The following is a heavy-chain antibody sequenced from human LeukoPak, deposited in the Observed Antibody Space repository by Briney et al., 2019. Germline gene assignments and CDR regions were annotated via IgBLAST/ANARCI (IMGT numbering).Heavy chain of an antibody. D-gene: IGHD2-15*01. CDR2: INPNIGVT. V-gene: IGHV1-2*02. Sequence: ASVKVSCKASGYTFTGYYMNWVRQAPGQGLEWMGWINPNIGVTNYAQKFQGRVTMTRDTSISTAYMELSRLRSDDTAVYYCASTGYCSGGSCYVPNWFDPWGQGTLVTVSS. CDR1: GYTFTGYY. J-gene: IGHJ5*02. CDR3: ASTGYCSGGSCYVPNWFDP.